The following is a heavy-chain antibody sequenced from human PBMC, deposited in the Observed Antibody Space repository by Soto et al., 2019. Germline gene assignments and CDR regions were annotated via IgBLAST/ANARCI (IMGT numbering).Heavy chain of an antibody. CDR3: ARGINAGVDY. J-gene: IGHJ4*02. Sequence: GASVKVSCKASGYTFTDLDINWVRQTTEQGLEWMGWMRPNTGHSGLAQKFQGRLTLTRDTSINTAYMELSSLRSEDTAIYYCARGINAGVDYWGQGPPVTVSS. V-gene: IGHV1-8*02. CDR1: GYTFTDLD. D-gene: IGHD3-10*01. CDR2: MRPNTGHS.